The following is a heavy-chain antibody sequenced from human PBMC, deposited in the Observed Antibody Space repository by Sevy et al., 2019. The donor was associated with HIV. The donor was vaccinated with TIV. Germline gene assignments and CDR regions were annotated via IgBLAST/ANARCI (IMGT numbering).Heavy chain of an antibody. CDR3: AKVRLGSNPGHY. V-gene: IGHV3-23*01. CDR1: GLTFSIYG. CDR2: ISDSGGKT. Sequence: GGSLRVSCAASGLTFSIYGMSWVRQAPGKGLEWVSSISDSGGKTWYADSVKGRFTISRDNSKNTLYLQMDNLRADATALYYCAKVRLGSNPGHYWGQVTLVTVSS. D-gene: IGHD1-1*01. J-gene: IGHJ4*02.